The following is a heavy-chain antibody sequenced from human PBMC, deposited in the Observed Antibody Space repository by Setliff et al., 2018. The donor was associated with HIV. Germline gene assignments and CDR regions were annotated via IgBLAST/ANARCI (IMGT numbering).Heavy chain of an antibody. CDR2: VNYSGST. Sequence: SETLSLTCAVFGTSFSGYYFSWIRQPPGKGLEWIGEVNYSGSTNYNPSLKSRVSISVDPSKTQFSLKLSSVTAADTAVYYCARGGLVVATIWDAFDLWGQGTMVTVSS. J-gene: IGHJ3*01. CDR1: GTSFSGYY. D-gene: IGHD5-12*01. V-gene: IGHV4-34*01. CDR3: ARGGLVVATIWDAFDL.